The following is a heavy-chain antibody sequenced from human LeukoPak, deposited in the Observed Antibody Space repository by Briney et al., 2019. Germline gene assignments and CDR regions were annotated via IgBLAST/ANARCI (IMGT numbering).Heavy chain of an antibody. CDR1: GFTFSSYE. J-gene: IGHJ6*03. D-gene: IGHD7-27*01. Sequence: PGGSLRLSCAASGFTFSSYEMNWVRQAPGKGLEWVSYISSSSSTIYYADSVKGRFTISRDNAKNSLYLQMNSLRAEDTAVYYCARDPGWGRPYYYMDVWGKGTTVTVSS. V-gene: IGHV3-48*03. CDR2: ISSSSSTI. CDR3: ARDPGWGRPYYYMDV.